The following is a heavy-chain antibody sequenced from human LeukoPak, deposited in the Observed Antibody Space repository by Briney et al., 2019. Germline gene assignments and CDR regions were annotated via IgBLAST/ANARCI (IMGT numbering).Heavy chain of an antibody. D-gene: IGHD4-17*01. J-gene: IGHJ4*02. V-gene: IGHV4-31*03. Sequence: PSETLSLTCTVSGGSISSGGYYWSWLRQHPGTGLEWIGYIYYSGSTYYNPSLKSRVTISVDTSKNQFSLKLSSVTAADTAVYYCASSTPVTTTYSFDYWGQGTLVTVSS. CDR2: IYYSGST. CDR3: ASSTPVTTTYSFDY. CDR1: GGSISSGGYY.